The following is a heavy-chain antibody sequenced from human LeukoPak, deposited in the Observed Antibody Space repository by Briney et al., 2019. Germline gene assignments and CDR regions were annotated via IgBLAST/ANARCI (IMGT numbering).Heavy chain of an antibody. CDR3: ARVTAARREGYYYYGMDV. CDR1: GGTFSSYA. D-gene: IGHD6-6*01. J-gene: IGHJ6*02. CDR2: IIPIFGTA. V-gene: IGHV1-69*13. Sequence: SVKVSCKASGGTFSSYAISWVRQAPGQGLEWMGGIIPIFGTAIYAQTFQGRVTITADESTSTAYMELSSLRSEDTAVYYCARVTAARREGYYYYGMDVWGQGTTVTVSS.